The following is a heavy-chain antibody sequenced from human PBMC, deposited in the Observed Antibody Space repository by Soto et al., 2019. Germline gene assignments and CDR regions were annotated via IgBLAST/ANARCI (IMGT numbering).Heavy chain of an antibody. CDR3: AKGFSGHYYDF. CDR2: ISVYGANT. D-gene: IGHD3-22*01. CDR1: GF. J-gene: IGHJ4*02. Sequence: EVQVLESGGGLVQPGGSLRLSCAASGFMSWVRQAPGKGLEWVSAISVYGANTYYVDSVKGRFTISRDNAKNTLYLQMNSLRAEDTAVYYCAKGFSGHYYDFRGQGTLVTVSS. V-gene: IGHV3-23*01.